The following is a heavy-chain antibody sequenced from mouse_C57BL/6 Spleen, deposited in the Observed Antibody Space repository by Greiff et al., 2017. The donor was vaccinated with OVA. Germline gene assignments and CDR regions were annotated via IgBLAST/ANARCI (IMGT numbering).Heavy chain of an antibody. CDR1: GYTFTSYW. J-gene: IGHJ2*01. V-gene: IGHV1-64*01. CDR3: ARTDYYGKSDY. CDR2: IHPNSGST. D-gene: IGHD1-1*01. Sequence: QVQLQQPGAELVKPGASVKLSCKASGYTFTSYWMHWVKQWPGQGLEWIGMIHPNSGSTNYNEKFKSKATLTVDKSSSTAYMQLSSLTSEDSAVYYCARTDYYGKSDYWGQGTTLTVSS.